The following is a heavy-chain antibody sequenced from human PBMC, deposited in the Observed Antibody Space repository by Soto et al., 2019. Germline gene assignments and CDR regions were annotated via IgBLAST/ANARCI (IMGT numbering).Heavy chain of an antibody. CDR2: IYDSGST. J-gene: IGHJ2*01. D-gene: IGHD4-17*01. V-gene: IGHV4-30-4*01. CDR1: GGSISGGGYY. Sequence: QVQLQESGPGLVNPSETLSLTCTVSGGSISGGGYYWSWIRQPPGKGMEWIGYIYDSGSTYYNPSLKSRISISVDTSKNLFSLRLSSVTAAYTAVYYCAREIIPLTTDLYFDLWGRGTLVTVSS. CDR3: AREIIPLTTDLYFDL.